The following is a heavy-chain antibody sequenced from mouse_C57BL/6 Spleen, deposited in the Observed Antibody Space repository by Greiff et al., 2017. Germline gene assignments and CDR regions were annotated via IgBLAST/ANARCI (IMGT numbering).Heavy chain of an antibody. J-gene: IGHJ3*01. D-gene: IGHD2-4*01. CDR2: INPSNGGT. CDR1: GYTFTDYY. Sequence: EVQLQQSGPVLVKPGASVKMSCKASGYTFTDYYMNWVKQSHGKSLEWIGVINPSNGGTGYNQKFKGKAILTVDKSSSTAYMELSSLTSEDSAVYYCALIYYYYNGGFAYWGQGTLVTVSA. V-gene: IGHV1-19*01. CDR3: ALIYYYYNGGFAY.